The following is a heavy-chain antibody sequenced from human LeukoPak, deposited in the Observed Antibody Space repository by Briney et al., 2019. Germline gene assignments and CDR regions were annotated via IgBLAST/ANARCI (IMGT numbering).Heavy chain of an antibody. J-gene: IGHJ4*02. CDR2: ISYSGT. CDR1: GVSISISNYY. Sequence: RSSETLSLTCTVSGVSISISNYYWGWIRQPPGRGLEWIGSISYSGTYYNPSLKSRLTISVDTSKNHFSPNLRSVTAADTAVYYCARRTSNPVGAIDYWGQGTLVTVSS. V-gene: IGHV4-39*01. D-gene: IGHD1-26*01. CDR3: ARRTSNPVGAIDY.